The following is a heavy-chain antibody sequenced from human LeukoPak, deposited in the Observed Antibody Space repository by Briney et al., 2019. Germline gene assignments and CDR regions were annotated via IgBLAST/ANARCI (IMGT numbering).Heavy chain of an antibody. J-gene: IGHJ4*02. CDR2: IIPIFGTA. Sequence: SVKVSCKASGGTFSSYAISWVRQAPGQGLEWMGGIIPIFGTANYAQKFQGRVTITTDESTSTAYMELSSLRSEDTAVYYCACYLTRDGSSYYFDYWGQGTLVTVSS. CDR1: GGTFSSYA. D-gene: IGHD3-10*01. CDR3: ACYLTRDGSSYYFDY. V-gene: IGHV1-69*05.